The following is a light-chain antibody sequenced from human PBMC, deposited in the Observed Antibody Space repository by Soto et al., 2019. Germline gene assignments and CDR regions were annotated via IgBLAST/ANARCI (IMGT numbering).Light chain of an antibody. Sequence: EIVMTQSPVTLSVSPGEGATLSCRASQSVSSNFAWYQQQPGQAPRLLIYCASTRATGIPARFSGNRSGTAFTLTISSLQSEDFAVYYGQQYNHWPPGPFGQGTNLEIK. CDR1: QSVSSN. CDR2: CAS. CDR3: QQYNHWPPGP. J-gene: IGKJ2*01. V-gene: IGKV3-15*01.